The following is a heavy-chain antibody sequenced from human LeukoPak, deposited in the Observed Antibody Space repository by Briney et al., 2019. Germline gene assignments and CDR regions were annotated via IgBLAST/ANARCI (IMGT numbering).Heavy chain of an antibody. D-gene: IGHD3-3*01. Sequence: SETLSLTCTVSGGSISSYYWSWIRQPPGKGLEWIGYIYYSGSTNYNPSLKSRVTISADRSKNQFSLKLNSVTAADTAVYYCARGPYDFWNDYYKYYFDYWGQGTLVTVSS. CDR3: ARGPYDFWNDYYKYYFDY. J-gene: IGHJ4*02. V-gene: IGHV4-59*12. CDR1: GGSISSYY. CDR2: IYYSGST.